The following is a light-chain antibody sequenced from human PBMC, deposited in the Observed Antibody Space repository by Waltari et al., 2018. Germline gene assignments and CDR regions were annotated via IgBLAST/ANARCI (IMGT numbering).Light chain of an antibody. CDR2: DAS. CDR1: QSVSSY. CDR3: QQRSNWPT. Sequence: EIVLTHSQAPLSLSPGERATLPCRASQSVSSYLAWYQQKPGQAPRLLIYDASNRATGIPARFSGSGSGTDFTLTISSLEPEDFAVYYCQQRSNWPTFGQGTKLEIK. V-gene: IGKV3-11*01. J-gene: IGKJ2*01.